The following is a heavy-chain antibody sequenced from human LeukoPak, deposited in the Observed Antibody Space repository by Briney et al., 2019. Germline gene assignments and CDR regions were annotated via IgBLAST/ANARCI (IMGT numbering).Heavy chain of an antibody. CDR2: ISAYNGNT. CDR3: TRPGYCTDTSCEGLDY. J-gene: IGHJ4*02. V-gene: IGHV1-18*01. Sequence: ASVKVSCKASGYTFTSYGISWVRQAPGQGLEWMGWISAYNGNTNYAQKLQGRVTMTTDTSTSTAYMELRSLRPDDTAVYYCTRPGYCTDTSCEGLDYWGQGTLVTVSS. D-gene: IGHD2-8*02. CDR1: GYTFTSYG.